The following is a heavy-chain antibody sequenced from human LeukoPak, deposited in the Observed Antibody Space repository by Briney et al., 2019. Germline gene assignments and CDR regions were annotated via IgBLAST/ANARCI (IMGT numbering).Heavy chain of an antibody. V-gene: IGHV3-33*01. CDR2: IWFDGSNK. CDR1: GFTFSSYG. Sequence: GGSLRLSCAASGFTFSSYGFHWVRQAPGKGLEWVAVIWFDGSNKYYADSVKGRFTISRDNSKNTLYLQMNSLRVEDTAVYHCARNDYGDYGPQIWGQGTMVTVSS. J-gene: IGHJ3*02. D-gene: IGHD4-17*01. CDR3: ARNDYGDYGPQI.